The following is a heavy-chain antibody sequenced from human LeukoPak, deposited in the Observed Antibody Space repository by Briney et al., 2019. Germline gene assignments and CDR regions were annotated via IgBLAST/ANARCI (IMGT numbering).Heavy chain of an antibody. Sequence: SETLFLTCTVSGGSISSYYWSWIRQPPGKGLEWIGYIYYSGSTNYNPSLKSRVTISVDTSKNQFSLKLSSVTAADTAVYYCARDRGYRANDAFDIWGQGTMVTVSS. CDR1: GGSISSYY. J-gene: IGHJ3*02. D-gene: IGHD5-12*01. CDR2: IYYSGST. V-gene: IGHV4-59*01. CDR3: ARDRGYRANDAFDI.